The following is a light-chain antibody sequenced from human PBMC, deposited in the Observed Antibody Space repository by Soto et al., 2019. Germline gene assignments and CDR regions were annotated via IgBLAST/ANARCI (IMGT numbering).Light chain of an antibody. Sequence: EIVMTQSPATLSVSPGERATLSCRASQSVSSNLAWYQQKPGQAPRLLIYGASTRATGIPARFSGSGSGTEFTLTISSLQSEDFAVYYGQHCNNWPRTFGQGTKVVIK. CDR2: GAS. CDR3: QHCNNWPRT. V-gene: IGKV3-15*01. J-gene: IGKJ1*01. CDR1: QSVSSN.